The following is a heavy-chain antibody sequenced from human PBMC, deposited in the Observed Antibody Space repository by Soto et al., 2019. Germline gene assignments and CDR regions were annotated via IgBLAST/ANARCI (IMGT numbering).Heavy chain of an antibody. CDR3: ARNGVGATTRANYYYYGMDV. V-gene: IGHV4-59*08. D-gene: IGHD1-26*01. J-gene: IGHJ6*02. CDR1: GGSISSYY. CDR2: IYYSGST. Sequence: QVQLQESGPGLVKPSETLSLTCTVSGGSISSYYWSWIRQPPGKGLEWIGYIYYSGSTNYNPSLKSPVTISVDPSKNQFSLKLRSVTAADTAVYYCARNGVGATTRANYYYYGMDVWGQGTTVTVSS.